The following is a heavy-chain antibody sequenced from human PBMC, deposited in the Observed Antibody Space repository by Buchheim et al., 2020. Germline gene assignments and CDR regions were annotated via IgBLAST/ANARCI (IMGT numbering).Heavy chain of an antibody. CDR2: ISSSSSTI. D-gene: IGHD2-2*03. CDR1: GFTFSSYS. V-gene: IGHV3-48*02. CDR3: ASGYCSSSTSFCSSGDY. J-gene: IGHJ4*02. Sequence: EVQLVESGGGLVQPGGSLRLSCAASGFTFSSYSMNCVRQAPGKGLECVSYISSSSSTIYYADSVKGRFTISRDNAKNSMYLQMNSLRDEDTAVYYCASGYCSSSTSFCSSGDYWGQRTL.